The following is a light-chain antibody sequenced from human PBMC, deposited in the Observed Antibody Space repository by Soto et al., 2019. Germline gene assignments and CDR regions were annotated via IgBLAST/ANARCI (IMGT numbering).Light chain of an antibody. CDR3: QQYGSSPLT. Sequence: EIVLMQSPGTLSLSPGERATLSCRASQNVRNNFLAWYQQKHGQAPRLLIYGASNRATGIPDRFSGSGSGTAFTLTISRLEPEDFAVYYCQQYGSSPLTFGGGTKVEIK. CDR1: QNVRNNF. V-gene: IGKV3-20*01. CDR2: GAS. J-gene: IGKJ4*01.